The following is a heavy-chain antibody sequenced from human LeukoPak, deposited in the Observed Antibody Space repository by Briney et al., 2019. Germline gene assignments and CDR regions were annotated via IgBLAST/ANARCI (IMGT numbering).Heavy chain of an antibody. CDR2: ISGSGGST. J-gene: IGHJ4*02. CDR3: AGRAWYSSSWYGDY. V-gene: IGHV3-23*01. CDR1: GFTFSSYA. Sequence: GGSLRLSCAASGFTFSSYAMSWVRQAPGKGLEWVSAISGSGGSTYYADSVKGRFTISRDNSKNTLYLLMNSLRAEDTAVYYCAGRAWYSSSWYGDYWGQGTLVTVSS. D-gene: IGHD6-13*01.